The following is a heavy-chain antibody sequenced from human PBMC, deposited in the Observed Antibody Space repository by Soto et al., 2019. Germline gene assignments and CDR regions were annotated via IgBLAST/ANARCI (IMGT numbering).Heavy chain of an antibody. D-gene: IGHD2-2*02. CDR1: GFTFSNFS. J-gene: IGHJ6*02. V-gene: IGHV3-21*01. CDR2: ISSRSDI. CDR3: AREYTAWPLAYCLDV. Sequence: GGSLRLSCVGSGFTFSNFSINWVRQAPGKGLEWVSSISSRSDIYYADSLKGRFTISRDNAKNSVSLQMNSLRAEDTAVYYCAREYTAWPLAYCLDVWGQGTTVTVSS.